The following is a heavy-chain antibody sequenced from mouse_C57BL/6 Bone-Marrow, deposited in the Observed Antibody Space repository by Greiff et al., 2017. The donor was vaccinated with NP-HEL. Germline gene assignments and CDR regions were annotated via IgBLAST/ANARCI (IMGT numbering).Heavy chain of an antibody. CDR2: IYPRSGNT. V-gene: IGHV1-81*01. CDR1: GYTFTSYG. Sequence: QVQLKESGAELARPGASVKLSCKASGYTFTSYGISWVKQRTGQGLEWIGEIYPRSGNTYYNEKFKGKATLTADKSSSTAYMELRSLTSEDSAVYFCARWVIYYDYYYFDYWGQGTTLTVSS. CDR3: ARWVIYYDYYYFDY. J-gene: IGHJ2*01. D-gene: IGHD2-4*01.